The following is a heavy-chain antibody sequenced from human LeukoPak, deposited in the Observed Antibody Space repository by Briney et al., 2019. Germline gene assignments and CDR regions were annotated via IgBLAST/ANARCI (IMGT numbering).Heavy chain of an antibody. V-gene: IGHV1-69*13. Sequence: SVKGSCKASGCTFSSYALSWVRQAPGQGLQWMEGIIPIFGTAKYAQKFQGRVTITADESTSTAYMELSSLRSEDTAVYYCARVYSLGYCSSTSCYALDYWGQGTLVTVSS. CDR1: GCTFSSYA. CDR2: IIPIFGTA. CDR3: ARVYSLGYCSSTSCYALDY. J-gene: IGHJ4*02. D-gene: IGHD2-2*01.